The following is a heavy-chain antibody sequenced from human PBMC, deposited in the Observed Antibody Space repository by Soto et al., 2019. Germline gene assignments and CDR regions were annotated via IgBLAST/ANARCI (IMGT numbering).Heavy chain of an antibody. V-gene: IGHV4-4*02. CDR1: GGSISSNNW. J-gene: IGHJ4*02. D-gene: IGHD6-19*01. CDR3: ARVTGGGKRGSGWYYFDY. Sequence: SETLSLTYAVSGGSISSNNWWSWVRQPAGKGLEWIGEIYHSGSTNYNPSLKSRVTISVDKSKNQFSLKLSSVTAAGTAVYYCARVTGGGKRGSGWYYFDYWGQGTLVTIS. CDR2: IYHSGST.